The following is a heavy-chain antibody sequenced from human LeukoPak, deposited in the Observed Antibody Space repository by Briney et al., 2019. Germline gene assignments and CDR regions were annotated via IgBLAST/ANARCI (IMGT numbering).Heavy chain of an antibody. D-gene: IGHD2-2*03. CDR1: GFTFSSHG. CDR2: IESDGTRT. V-gene: IGHV3-74*03. J-gene: IGHJ6*02. Sequence: GGSLRLSCAASGFTFSSHGMHWVRQAPGKGLVHVSRIESDGTRTVYADSVKGRFTISRDNAKNTMYLQMNSLRAEDTAVYYCVRGGHKLDIETSRYYYGLDVWGQGTTVTVSS. CDR3: VRGGHKLDIETSRYYYGLDV.